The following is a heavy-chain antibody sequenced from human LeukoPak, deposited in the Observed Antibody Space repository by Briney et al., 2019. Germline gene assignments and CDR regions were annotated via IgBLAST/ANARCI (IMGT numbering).Heavy chain of an antibody. V-gene: IGHV1-18*04. D-gene: IGHD3-22*01. CDR2: ISAYNGNT. Sequence: ASVKVSCKASGYTFTGYYMHWVRQAPGQGLEWMGWISAYNGNTNYAQKLQGRVTMTTDTSTSTAYMELRSLRSDDTAVYYCARDGPDSYDSSGSHYWGQGTLVTVSS. CDR1: GYTFTGYY. CDR3: ARDGPDSYDSSGSHY. J-gene: IGHJ4*02.